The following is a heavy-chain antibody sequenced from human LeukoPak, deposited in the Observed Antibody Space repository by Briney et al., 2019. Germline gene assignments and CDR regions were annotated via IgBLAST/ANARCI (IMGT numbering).Heavy chain of an antibody. D-gene: IGHD5-18*01. CDR2: IKQDGSEK. J-gene: IGHJ4*02. Sequence: GGSLRLSCLASGFPFTNYWMSWVRQTAGKGLEWVANIKQDGSEKFYVGSVKGRFTISRDNAKNSLHLQMNSLRAEDTAAYYCARDIEYSSDVDYWGQGTLVTVSS. V-gene: IGHV3-7*04. CDR1: GFPFTNYW. CDR3: ARDIEYSSDVDY.